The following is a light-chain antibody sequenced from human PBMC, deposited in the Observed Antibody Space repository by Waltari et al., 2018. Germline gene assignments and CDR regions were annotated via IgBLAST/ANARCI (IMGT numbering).Light chain of an antibody. CDR1: QGVSGN. J-gene: IGKJ1*01. V-gene: IGKV3-15*01. CDR3: QQYNKWPLT. Sequence: EIVMTQSPATLSVSPGERATLSCRASQGVSGNLAWYQPKPGQAPRLLIYAASTRATGIPARFSGSMSGTEFTLTISSLQSEDFAVYYCQQYNKWPLTFGQGTKVEIK. CDR2: AAS.